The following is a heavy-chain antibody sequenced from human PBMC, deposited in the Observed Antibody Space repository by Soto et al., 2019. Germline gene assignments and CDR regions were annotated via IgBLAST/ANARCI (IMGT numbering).Heavy chain of an antibody. Sequence: EVQLLESGGGMAQPGGSLRLSCAASGFTFSNYAMSWVRQAPGKGLEWVSVIRQTTGKTHYADSVMGRFTISRDNSNNTLSLQMNSLRAEATARYYCARSYCHGGYCDGYFASWGQGTLVAVSS. D-gene: IGHD2-21*02. CDR2: IRQTTGKT. V-gene: IGHV3-23*01. CDR3: ARSYCHGGYCDGYFAS. CDR1: GFTFSNYA. J-gene: IGHJ4*02.